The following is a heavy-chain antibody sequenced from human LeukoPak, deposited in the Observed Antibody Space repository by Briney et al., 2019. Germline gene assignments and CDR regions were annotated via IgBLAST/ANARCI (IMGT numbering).Heavy chain of an antibody. D-gene: IGHD3-22*01. CDR3: ATGLDYYDSSGIDY. CDR1: GYTLTELS. V-gene: IGHV1-24*01. CDR2: FDPEDGET. Sequence: GASVKVSCKVSGYTLTELSMHWVRQAPGKGLEWMVGFDPEDGETIYAQKFQGRVTMTEDTSTDTAYMELSSLRSEDTAVYYCATGLDYYDSSGIDYWGQGTLVTVSS. J-gene: IGHJ4*02.